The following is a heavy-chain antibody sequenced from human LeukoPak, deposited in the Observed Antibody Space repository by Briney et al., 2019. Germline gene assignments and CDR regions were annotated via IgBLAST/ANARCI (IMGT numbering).Heavy chain of an antibody. CDR2: IYTSGST. J-gene: IGHJ4*02. D-gene: IGHD3-22*01. CDR1: GXSISSYY. CDR3: AREGYYDSSGYNPRGDY. V-gene: IGHV4-4*07. Sequence: SETLSLTCTVSGXSISSYYGSWIRQPAGKGLEWIGRIYTSGSTNYNPSLKSRVTMSVDTSKNQFSLKLSSVTAADTAVYYCAREGYYDSSGYNPRGDYWGQGTLVTVSS.